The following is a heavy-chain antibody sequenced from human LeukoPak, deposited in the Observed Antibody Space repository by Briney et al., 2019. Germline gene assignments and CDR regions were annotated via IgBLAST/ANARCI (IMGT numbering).Heavy chain of an antibody. V-gene: IGHV1-24*01. J-gene: IGHJ4*02. CDR3: ATRGYDFWSGFDY. CDR2: FDPENAEI. CDR1: GNTLRELP. D-gene: IGHD3-3*01. Sequence: ASVKVSCKLSGNTLRELPIQWVRQAGGKGLEWMAGFDPENAEIVYAQKFQGRVTMTEDTSTNTACMELTSLTSDDTALYYCATRGYDFWSGFDYWGQGTQVTVSS.